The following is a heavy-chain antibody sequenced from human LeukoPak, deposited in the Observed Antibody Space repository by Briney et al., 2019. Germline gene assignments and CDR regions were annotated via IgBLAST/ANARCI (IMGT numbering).Heavy chain of an antibody. CDR3: ARDLGYERFI. CDR2: IYSSGTT. J-gene: IGHJ4*02. CDR1: GGSISSGNYY. V-gene: IGHV4-61*02. D-gene: IGHD2-15*01. Sequence: SETLSLTCTVSGGSISSGNYYWSWIRQPAGKGLEWIGRIYSSGTTNYNPSLKSRVTISVDTSKNQFSLKVTSVTAADTAVYYCARDLGYERFIGGQGTLLTVSS.